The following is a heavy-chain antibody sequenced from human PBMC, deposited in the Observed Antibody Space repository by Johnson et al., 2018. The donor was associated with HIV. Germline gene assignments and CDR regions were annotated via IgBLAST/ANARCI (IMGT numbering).Heavy chain of an antibody. J-gene: IGHJ3*02. CDR3: AKDERQLGGWSHAFDM. CDR1: GFIFRTYG. V-gene: IGHV3-48*04. Sequence: EQLVESGGGVVRPGGSLRLSCAASGFIFRTYGMHWVRQAPGKGLELVSYISSRGTTIYDADSVRGRFTISRDNAKKSLYLQMSSLRGEDTAVYYCAKDERQLGGWSHAFDMWGQGTKVSVSS. CDR2: ISSRGTTI. D-gene: IGHD7-27*01.